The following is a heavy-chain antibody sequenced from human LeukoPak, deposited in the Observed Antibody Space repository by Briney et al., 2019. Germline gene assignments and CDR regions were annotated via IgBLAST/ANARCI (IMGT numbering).Heavy chain of an antibody. Sequence: SWIRQPPGKALEWLALIDWDDDKYYSTSLKTRLTISKDTSKNQVVLTMTNMDPVDTATYYCARIRGGYCSGGSCYFFDYWGQGTLVTVSS. CDR3: ARIRGGYCSGGSCYFFDY. D-gene: IGHD2-15*01. V-gene: IGHV2-70*01. J-gene: IGHJ4*02. CDR2: IDWDDDK.